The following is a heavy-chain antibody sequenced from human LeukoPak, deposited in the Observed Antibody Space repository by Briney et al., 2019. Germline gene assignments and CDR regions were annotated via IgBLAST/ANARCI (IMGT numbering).Heavy chain of an antibody. V-gene: IGHV3-74*01. CDR2: INSDGGST. CDR3: ARDMSGSYGDFDY. J-gene: IGHJ4*02. D-gene: IGHD1-26*01. CDR1: GFTFSSYW. Sequence: PGGSLRLSCAASGFTFSSYWMHWVRQAPGKGLVWVSRINSDGGSTSYADSVKGRFTISRDNAKNTLYPQMNSLRAEDTAVYYCARDMSGSYGDFDYWGQGTLVTVSS.